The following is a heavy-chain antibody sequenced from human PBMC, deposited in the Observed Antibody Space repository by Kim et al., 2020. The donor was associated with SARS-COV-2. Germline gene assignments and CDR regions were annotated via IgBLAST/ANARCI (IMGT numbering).Heavy chain of an antibody. CDR3: AGDASGVVGATGPFDY. Sequence: SAQRRFTSSRDTSQNQLYLQMISLRAEDTAVYYCAGDASGVVGATGPFDYWGQGTLVTVSS. J-gene: IGHJ4*02. D-gene: IGHD1-26*01. V-gene: IGHV3-30*01.